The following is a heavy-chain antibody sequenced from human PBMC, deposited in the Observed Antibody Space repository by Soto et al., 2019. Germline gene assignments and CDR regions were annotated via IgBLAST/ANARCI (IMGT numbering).Heavy chain of an antibody. CDR2: ISGSGDST. CDR3: ARRSSGWYFDY. J-gene: IGHJ4*02. V-gene: IGHV3-23*01. Sequence: EVQLLESGGGLVQPGGSLRLSCAASGFTFSGYAMNWVRQAPGKGLEWVSVISGSGDSTYYADSVKGRFTISRDNSKNTLYLQMNSLRAEDTAVYYCARRSSGWYFDYWGQGTRVTVSS. CDR1: GFTFSGYA. D-gene: IGHD6-19*01.